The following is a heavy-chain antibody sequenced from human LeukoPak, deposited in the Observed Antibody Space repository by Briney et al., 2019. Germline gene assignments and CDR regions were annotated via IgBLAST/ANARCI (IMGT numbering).Heavy chain of an antibody. CDR3: ARIWKGDDDSRYRHFDS. CDR2: IKQDASEK. Sequence: GGSLRLSCAASGFTFSNYWMSWIRQAPGKGLEWVANIKQDASEKYYVDSVEGRFTISRDNAKNSLVLQMNSLRDEDTALYHCARIWKGDDDSRYRHFDSWGQGTLVTVSS. CDR1: GFTFSNYW. J-gene: IGHJ4*02. D-gene: IGHD3-22*01. V-gene: IGHV3-7*01.